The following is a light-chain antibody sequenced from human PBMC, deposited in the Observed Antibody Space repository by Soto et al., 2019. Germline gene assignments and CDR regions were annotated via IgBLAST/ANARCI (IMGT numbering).Light chain of an antibody. J-gene: IGKJ1*01. Sequence: DIQMTQSPSSLSASVGDRVTITCRASQSISTSLNWYQQKPGKAPNLLIYTTSSLQSGVPSRFSGCGSGTDFTLTISSLQPEDFATYYCQQSYTPPPGTFGQGTKVEIK. CDR1: QSISTS. V-gene: IGKV1-39*01. CDR2: TTS. CDR3: QQSYTPPPGT.